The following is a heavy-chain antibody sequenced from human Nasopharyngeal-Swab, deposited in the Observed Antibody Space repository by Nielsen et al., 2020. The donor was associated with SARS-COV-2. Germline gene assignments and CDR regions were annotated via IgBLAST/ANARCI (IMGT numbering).Heavy chain of an antibody. Sequence: SVKVSCKASGGTFSSYAISWVRQAPGQGLEWMGGIIPIFGTANYAQKFQGRVTITADESTSTAYMELSSLRSEDTAVYYCARYAFVGVPEDYYYYMDVWGKGTTVTVSS. CDR3: ARYAFVGVPEDYYYYMDV. V-gene: IGHV1-69*13. CDR2: IIPIFGTA. D-gene: IGHD2-21*01. CDR1: GGTFSSYA. J-gene: IGHJ6*03.